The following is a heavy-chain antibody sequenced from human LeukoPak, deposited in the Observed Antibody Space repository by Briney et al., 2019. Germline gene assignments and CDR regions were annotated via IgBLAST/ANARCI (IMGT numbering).Heavy chain of an antibody. J-gene: IGHJ5*02. D-gene: IGHD3-10*01. CDR1: GYTFTSYD. Sequence: EASVKVSCKASGYTFTSYDINWVRQATGQGLEWMGWMNPNSGNTGYARKFQGRVTMTRNTSISTAYMELSSLRSEDTAVYYCARRTYSRGFDPWGQGTLVTVSS. V-gene: IGHV1-8*01. CDR3: ARRTYSRGFDP. CDR2: MNPNSGNT.